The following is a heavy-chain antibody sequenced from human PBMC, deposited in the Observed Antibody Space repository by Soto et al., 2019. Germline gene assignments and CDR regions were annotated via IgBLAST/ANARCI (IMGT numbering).Heavy chain of an antibody. Sequence: DVQLLESGGGLVQPGGSLRLSCAASGFTFSNYAMTWVRQAPGKGLEWVSVIRGSGDVTYYADSVQGRFAISRDNSNNKLYLQMNSLRDEDTAIYYCAKHGGPSYSYYMDVWGKGTTVTVSS. J-gene: IGHJ6*03. CDR3: AKHGGPSYSYYMDV. V-gene: IGHV3-23*01. CDR1: GFTFSNYA. D-gene: IGHD3-3*01. CDR2: IRGSGDVT.